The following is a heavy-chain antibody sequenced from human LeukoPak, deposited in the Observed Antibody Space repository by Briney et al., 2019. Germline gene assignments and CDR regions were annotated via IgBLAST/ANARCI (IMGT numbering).Heavy chain of an antibody. Sequence: SETLSLTCTVSGGSISSSRYYGGWIRQPPGKGLEWIGSLYYSGNTYYNPSLKSRVTISVDTSKNQFSLKLSSVTAADTAVYYCARNIAMAGRGDYMDVWGKGTTVTISS. D-gene: IGHD6-19*01. J-gene: IGHJ6*03. CDR2: LYYSGNT. V-gene: IGHV4-39*01. CDR1: GGSISSSRYY. CDR3: ARNIAMAGRGDYMDV.